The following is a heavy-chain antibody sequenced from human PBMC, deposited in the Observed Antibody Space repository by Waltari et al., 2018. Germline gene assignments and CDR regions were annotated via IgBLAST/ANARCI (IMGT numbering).Heavy chain of an antibody. Sequence: QVQLQESGPGLVKPSETLSLTCTVSGGSISSYYWSWIRQPAGKGLEWIGRIYTSGSTNYNPALKSRVTMSVDTSKNQFSLKLSSVTAADTAVYYCARDTVGATTGSFDYWGQGTLVTVSS. V-gene: IGHV4-4*07. J-gene: IGHJ4*02. D-gene: IGHD1-26*01. CDR2: IYTSGST. CDR3: ARDTVGATTGSFDY. CDR1: GGSISSYY.